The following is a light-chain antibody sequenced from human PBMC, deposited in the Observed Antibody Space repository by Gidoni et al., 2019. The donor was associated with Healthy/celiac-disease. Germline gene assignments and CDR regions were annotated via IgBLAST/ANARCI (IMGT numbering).Light chain of an antibody. Sequence: QSVLTQPPSASGTPAPRVTIPCSGSSSNIGSNTVNWYQQLPGTAPKLLIYSNNQRPSGVPDRFSGSKSGTSASLAISGLQSEDEADYYCAAWDDSLNGHVVFGGGTKLTVL. V-gene: IGLV1-44*01. CDR1: SSNIGSNT. J-gene: IGLJ2*01. CDR2: SNN. CDR3: AAWDDSLNGHVV.